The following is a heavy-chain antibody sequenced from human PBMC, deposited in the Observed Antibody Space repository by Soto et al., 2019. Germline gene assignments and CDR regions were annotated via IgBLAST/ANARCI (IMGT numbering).Heavy chain of an antibody. CDR1: RFTFSSYT. CDR2: ISSSTTYI. D-gene: IGHD3-22*01. Sequence: EVQLVESGGGLVKPGGSVRLSCSASRFTFSSYTMNWVRQAPGKGLEWVSSISSSTTYIYYADSVKGRFTISRDNAKNSLYLQVNSLRAEDSAVYHCATDFDSSGYYGPVGAFDIWGQGTMVTVSS. J-gene: IGHJ3*02. V-gene: IGHV3-21*03. CDR3: ATDFDSSGYYGPVGAFDI.